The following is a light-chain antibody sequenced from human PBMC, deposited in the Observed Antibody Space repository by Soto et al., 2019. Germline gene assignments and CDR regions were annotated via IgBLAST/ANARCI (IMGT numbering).Light chain of an antibody. J-gene: IGKJ1*01. Sequence: EILMTQSPATLSVAPGERATLSCRASQSVSSNLAWYQQKPGQAPRLLIYGASTRATGIPARFSGSGSGTEFTLTISSLQSEDFAVYYCQQYNNWLRGTFGQGTKVDIK. V-gene: IGKV3-15*01. CDR2: GAS. CDR3: QQYNNWLRGT. CDR1: QSVSSN.